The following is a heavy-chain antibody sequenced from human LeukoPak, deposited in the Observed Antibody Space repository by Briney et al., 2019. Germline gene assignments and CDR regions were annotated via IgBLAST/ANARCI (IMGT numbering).Heavy chain of an antibody. Sequence: ASVKLSCKASGYTFTSYGISWVRQGPGQGLEWMGWIRAYNGDTNYAQKLQGRFTMTTHTSTSTAYMELRSLRSDDTAVYYCASDDLWFGELVIPRGYCDYWGQGTLVTVSS. CDR3: ASDDLWFGELVIPRGYCDY. V-gene: IGHV1-18*01. D-gene: IGHD3-10*01. J-gene: IGHJ4*02. CDR1: GYTFTSYG. CDR2: IRAYNGDT.